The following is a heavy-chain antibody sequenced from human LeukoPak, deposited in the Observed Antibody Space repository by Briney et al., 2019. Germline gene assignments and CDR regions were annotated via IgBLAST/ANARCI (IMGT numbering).Heavy chain of an antibody. CDR2: IRGNGGT. CDR3: AKASWVSTTDAVR. CDR1: GLSFSSFA. V-gene: IGHV3-23*01. J-gene: IGHJ4*02. D-gene: IGHD1-14*01. Sequence: GGSLRLSCAASGLSFSSFAMSWVRQGPARGLEWVSSIRGNGGTFYADSVKGRFTLSSDSSRNTVYFQLNNLRVEDTAIYYCAKASWVSTTDAVRWGQGTLVTVSS.